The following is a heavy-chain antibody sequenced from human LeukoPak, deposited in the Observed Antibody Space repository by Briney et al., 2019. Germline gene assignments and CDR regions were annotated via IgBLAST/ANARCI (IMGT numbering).Heavy chain of an antibody. J-gene: IGHJ5*02. Sequence: SETLSLTCTVSGASISDYWWNWIRQPPGKALEWIGYIYYDGSTHYNPSLKGRVTISLDTSRTHFSLKLTSVTAADTAVYYCARRLCSSVTCSIAPSGNWLDPRGQGTLVTVSS. CDR2: IYYDGST. D-gene: IGHD2-2*01. CDR1: GASISDYW. V-gene: IGHV4-59*08. CDR3: ARRLCSSVTCSIAPSGNWLDP.